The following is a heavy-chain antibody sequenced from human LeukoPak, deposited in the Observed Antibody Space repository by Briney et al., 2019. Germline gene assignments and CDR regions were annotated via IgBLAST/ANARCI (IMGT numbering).Heavy chain of an antibody. J-gene: IGHJ3*02. Sequence: GGSLRLSSTASGFSFSGSWMSWVRQLPGKGLEWLADMNPDGSTIVYVDSVKGRFTISRNNAKNSVYLQMDGLRAEDTAVYYCARDPLNGALDIWGQGTLVTVSS. CDR2: MNPDGSTI. CDR1: GFSFSGSW. CDR3: ARDPLNGALDI. V-gene: IGHV3-7*01.